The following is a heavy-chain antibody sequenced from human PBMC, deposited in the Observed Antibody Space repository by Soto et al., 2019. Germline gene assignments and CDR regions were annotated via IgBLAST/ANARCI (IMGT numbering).Heavy chain of an antibody. J-gene: IGHJ6*02. CDR2: IYPGDSDI. Sequence: GESLKISCKGSGYSFNSYWIGWVRQMPGKGLEWMGIIYPGDSDIRYSPSFQGQVTMSADKSINTAYLQWSSLRAEDTAVYYCAKDLRGSGTAMATRYYYYGMDVWGQGTTVTVSS. V-gene: IGHV5-51*01. D-gene: IGHD5-18*01. CDR1: GYSFNSYW. CDR3: AKDLRGSGTAMATRYYYYGMDV.